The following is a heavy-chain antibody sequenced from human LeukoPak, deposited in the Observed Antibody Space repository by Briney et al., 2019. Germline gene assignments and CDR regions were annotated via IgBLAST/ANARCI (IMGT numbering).Heavy chain of an antibody. V-gene: IGHV3-23*01. CDR2: ISGSGGST. CDR1: GFTFSSYA. CDR3: AKVVTMVRGVILAYYYGMDV. D-gene: IGHD3-10*01. J-gene: IGHJ6*02. Sequence: GGSLRLSCAASGFTFSSYAMSWVRQAPGKGLEGVSAISGSGGSTYYADSVKGRFTISRDNSKNTLYLQMNSLRAEDTAVYYCAKVVTMVRGVILAYYYGMDVWGQGTTVTVSS.